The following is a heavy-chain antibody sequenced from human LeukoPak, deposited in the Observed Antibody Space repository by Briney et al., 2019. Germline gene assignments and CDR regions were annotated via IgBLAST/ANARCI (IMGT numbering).Heavy chain of an antibody. CDR2: IYHSGST. V-gene: IGHV4-30-2*01. CDR1: GGSISSGGYY. CDR3: ARDSLAGRGY. D-gene: IGHD6-19*01. Sequence: PSETLSLTCTVSGGSISSGGYYWSWIRQPPGKGLEWIGYIYHSGSTYYNPSLKSRVTISVDRSKNQFSLKLSSVTAADTAVYYCARDSLAGRGYWGQGTLVTVSS. J-gene: IGHJ4*02.